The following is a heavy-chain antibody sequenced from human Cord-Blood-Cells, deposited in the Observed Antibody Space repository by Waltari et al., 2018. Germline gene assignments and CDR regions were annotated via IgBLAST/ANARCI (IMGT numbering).Heavy chain of an antibody. V-gene: IGHV1-69*01. D-gene: IGHD5-18*01. CDR3: ARGSEVDTAMVSYWYFDL. CDR1: GGTFSSYA. J-gene: IGHJ2*01. Sequence: QVQLVQSGAEVKKPGSSVKVSCKASGGTFSSYAISWVRQAPGQGLEWMGGIIPIFGTANYEQKFQSRVTITADESTSTAYMELSSLRSEDTAVYYCARGSEVDTAMVSYWYFDLWGRGTLVTVSS. CDR2: IIPIFGTA.